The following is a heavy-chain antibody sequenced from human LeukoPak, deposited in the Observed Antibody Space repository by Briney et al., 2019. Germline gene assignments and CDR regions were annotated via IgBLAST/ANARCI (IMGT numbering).Heavy chain of an antibody. CDR2: MNPNSGNT. CDR1: GYTFDNYD. Sequence: ASVKVSCKTSGYTFDNYDINWVRQATGQGLEWMGWMNPNSGNTGYAQKFQGRVTMTRSSSISTAYMELSSLRSEDTAVYYCARVTGSIDYWGQGTLVTVSS. J-gene: IGHJ4*02. CDR3: ARVTGSIDY. V-gene: IGHV1-8*01. D-gene: IGHD1-26*01.